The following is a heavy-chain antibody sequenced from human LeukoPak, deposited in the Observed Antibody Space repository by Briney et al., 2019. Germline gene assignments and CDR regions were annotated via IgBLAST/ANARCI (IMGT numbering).Heavy chain of an antibody. CDR2: TYNSGST. Sequence: SETLSLTCSVSGASINSYYWNWIRQPPGKGLEWIGNTYNSGSTNYNPSLKSRVTISLDTPKNQFSLKMSSVTAADTAVYYCAKDWELGSWGQGTLVTVSS. CDR1: GASINSYY. V-gene: IGHV4-59*01. J-gene: IGHJ5*02. CDR3: AKDWELGS. D-gene: IGHD1-26*01.